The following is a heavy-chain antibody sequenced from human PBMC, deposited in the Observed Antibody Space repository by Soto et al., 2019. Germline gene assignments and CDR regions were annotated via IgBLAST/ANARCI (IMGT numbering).Heavy chain of an antibody. D-gene: IGHD6-13*01. CDR2: VSGSGGST. V-gene: IGHV3-23*01. CDR1: GFTFSSYA. CDR3: AKVRGVYEYDCWFDP. J-gene: IGHJ5*02. Sequence: GGSLRLSCAASGFTFSSYAMSCVRQAPGKGLESVSAVSGSGGSTYYADSVKGRFTISRDDYTNTLYPQTNSLRHEDKAVYYCAKVRGVYEYDCWFDPCGQGTLVTVCS.